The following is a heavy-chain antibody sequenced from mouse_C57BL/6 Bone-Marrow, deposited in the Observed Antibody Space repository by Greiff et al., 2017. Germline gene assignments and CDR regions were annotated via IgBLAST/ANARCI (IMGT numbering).Heavy chain of an antibody. CDR3: ARKEYSNYVAWFAY. V-gene: IGHV5-17*01. J-gene: IGHJ3*01. D-gene: IGHD2-5*01. Sequence: EVKLMESGGGLVKPGGSLKLSCAASGFTFSDYGMHWVRQAPEKGLEWVAYISSGSSTIYYADTVKGRFTISRDNAKNTLFLQMTSLRSEDTAMYYCARKEYSNYVAWFAYWGQGTLVTVSA. CDR2: ISSGSSTI. CDR1: GFTFSDYG.